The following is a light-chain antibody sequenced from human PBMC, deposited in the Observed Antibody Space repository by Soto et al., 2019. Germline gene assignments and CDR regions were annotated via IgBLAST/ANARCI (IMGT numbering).Light chain of an antibody. CDR2: AAS. V-gene: IGKV1-39*01. Sequence: DIQMTQSPSSLSAFVGDTVTITCRASQSISIYLNWYQQKPGKAPELLIYAASSLQSGVPSRFSGSGSETDFTLTVSSLQPEDFATYYCQQSYRTPLTFGGGTKVEIK. CDR3: QQSYRTPLT. J-gene: IGKJ4*01. CDR1: QSISIY.